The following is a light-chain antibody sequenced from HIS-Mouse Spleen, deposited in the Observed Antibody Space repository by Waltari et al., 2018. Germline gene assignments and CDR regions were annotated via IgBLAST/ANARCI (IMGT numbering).Light chain of an antibody. Sequence: QAVVTQEPSLTVSPGGTVTLTCGSSTGAVTSGHYPYWFQQNPGQAPRTLIYDTSNKHSWTPARFSGSLLGGKAALTLSGAQPEDEAEYYCLLSYSGARSGVFGGGTKLTVL. J-gene: IGLJ2*01. CDR3: LLSYSGARSGV. CDR2: DTS. V-gene: IGLV7-46*01. CDR1: TGAVTSGHY.